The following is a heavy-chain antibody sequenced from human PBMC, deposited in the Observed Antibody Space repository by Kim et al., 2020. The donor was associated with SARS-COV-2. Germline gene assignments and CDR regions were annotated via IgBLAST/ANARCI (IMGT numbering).Heavy chain of an antibody. CDR1: GGTFSSYA. Sequence: SVKVSCKASGGTFSSYAISWVRQAPGQGLEWMGGIIPIFGTANYAQKFQGRVTITADESTSTAYMELSSLRSEDTAVYYCARSLAAVRIVLYYGMDVWGQGTTVTVSS. D-gene: IGHD2-8*01. CDR3: ARSLAAVRIVLYYGMDV. CDR2: IIPIFGTA. J-gene: IGHJ6*02. V-gene: IGHV1-69*13.